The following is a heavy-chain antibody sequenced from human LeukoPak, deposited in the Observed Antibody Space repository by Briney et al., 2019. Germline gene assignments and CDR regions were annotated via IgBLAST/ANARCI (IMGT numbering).Heavy chain of an antibody. Sequence: GGSLRLSCAASGFTFSSYGMHWVRQAPGKGLEWVAVIWYDGNKKYYADSVKGRFTISRDNAKNSLYLQMNSLRADDTAVYYCAHMAADYWGQGTLVTVSS. CDR3: AHMAADY. CDR1: GFTFSSYG. CDR2: IWYDGNKK. D-gene: IGHD6-13*01. J-gene: IGHJ4*02. V-gene: IGHV3-33*03.